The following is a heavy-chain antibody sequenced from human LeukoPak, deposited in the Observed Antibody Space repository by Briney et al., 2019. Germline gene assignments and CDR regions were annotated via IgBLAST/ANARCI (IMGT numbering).Heavy chain of an antibody. CDR2: INHSGST. V-gene: IGHV4-34*01. J-gene: IGHJ5*02. CDR3: ARVRVPAAIGAAINWFDP. Sequence: TSETLSLTCAVYGGSFSGYYWSWIRQPPGKGLEWIGEINHSGSTNYNPSLKSRVTISVDKSKYQFSLKLSSVTAADAAVYYCARVRVPAAIGAAINWFDPWGQGTLVTVSS. CDR1: GGSFSGYY. D-gene: IGHD2-2*01.